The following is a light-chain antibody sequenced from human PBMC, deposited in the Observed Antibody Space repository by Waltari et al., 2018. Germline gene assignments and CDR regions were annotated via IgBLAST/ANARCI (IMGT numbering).Light chain of an antibody. CDR2: DSN. CDR3: GTWDDSLSAEV. J-gene: IGLJ1*01. CDR1: SLNGGIHS. V-gene: IGLV1-51*01. Sequence: QAVLPPPPSVSAAPGPKVPLSCPGGSLNGGIHSVSWYPQLPGTAPKLLIYDSNKRPSGIPDRFSGSQSGTSATLGITGLQTGDEADYYCGTWDDSLSAEVFGTGTKVTVL.